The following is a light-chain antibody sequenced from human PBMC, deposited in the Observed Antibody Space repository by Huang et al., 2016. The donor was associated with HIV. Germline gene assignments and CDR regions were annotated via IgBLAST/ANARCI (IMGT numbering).Light chain of an antibody. Sequence: ELVMTQSPATLSVSPGERATLSCRARQSVSSNLAGYQQKPGQSPRLLIYGASTRATGIPARFSGSGSGTVFTLTISSLQSEDFAVYYCQQNNNWPPLFTFGPGTKVDIK. CDR3: QQNNNWPPLFT. CDR1: QSVSSN. CDR2: GAS. V-gene: IGKV3-15*01. J-gene: IGKJ3*01.